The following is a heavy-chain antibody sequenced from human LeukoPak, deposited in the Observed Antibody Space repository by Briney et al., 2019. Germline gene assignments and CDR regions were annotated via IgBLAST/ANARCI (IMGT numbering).Heavy chain of an antibody. D-gene: IGHD2-21*02. CDR1: GFTFSNYA. CDR2: VRSSGHNT. CDR3: AKYVCGGDCYDYFDC. Sequence: PGGSLRLSCAASGFTFSNYAMSWVRQAPGKGLGWVSGVRSSGHNTYYEDSVKGRFTISRDNSKNMLYLQMNSLRAEDTAVYYCAKYVCGGDCYDYFDCWGQGTLVTVSS. J-gene: IGHJ4*02. V-gene: IGHV3-23*01.